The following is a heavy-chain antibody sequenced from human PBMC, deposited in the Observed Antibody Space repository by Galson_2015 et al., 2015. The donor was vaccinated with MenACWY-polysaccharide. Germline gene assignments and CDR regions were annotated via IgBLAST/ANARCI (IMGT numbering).Heavy chain of an antibody. CDR1: GDSITSGPYF. D-gene: IGHD3-16*01. V-gene: IGHV4-31*03. Sequence: TLSLTCTVSGDSITSGPYFWSWIRQHPGEGLEWIASISYDGGTYYNPSLNSRVTISIDTPKNQFSPKLNSVTAADTAVYYCVRGGRAVSNINWFDPWGQGTLVTVSS. CDR2: ISYDGGT. J-gene: IGHJ5*02. CDR3: VRGGRAVSNINWFDP.